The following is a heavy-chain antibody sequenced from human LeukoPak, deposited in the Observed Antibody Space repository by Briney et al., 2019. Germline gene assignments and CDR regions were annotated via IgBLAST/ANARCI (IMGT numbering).Heavy chain of an antibody. CDR3: AAVVHPGPYYYYGMDV. Sequence: GASVKVSCKASGYTFTSYGISWVRQAPGQGLEWMGWISAYNGNTNYAQKFQGRVTMTTDTSTSTAYMELRSLRSDDTAVYYCAAVVHPGPYYYYGMDVWGQGTTVTVSS. J-gene: IGHJ6*02. D-gene: IGHD2-2*01. V-gene: IGHV1-18*01. CDR1: GYTFTSYG. CDR2: ISAYNGNT.